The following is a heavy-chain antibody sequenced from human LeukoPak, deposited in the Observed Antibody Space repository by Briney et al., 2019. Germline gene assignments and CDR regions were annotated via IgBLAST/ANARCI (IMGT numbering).Heavy chain of an antibody. D-gene: IGHD1-1*01. CDR2: TYDNGYS. CDR3: AGRMHLNDLKWSDP. Sequence: SETLSLTCTVYGGSLSRYYWAWIRQPPGKGLEWLGYTYDNGYSVYNPSVRGRVTISIDTSRSQFSLSLTSVTAADTAVYYCAGRMHLNDLKWSDPWGQGTLVTVSS. CDR1: GGSLSRYY. V-gene: IGHV4-59*08. J-gene: IGHJ5*02.